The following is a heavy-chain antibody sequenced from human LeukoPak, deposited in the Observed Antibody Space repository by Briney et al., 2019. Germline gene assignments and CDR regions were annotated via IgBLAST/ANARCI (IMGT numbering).Heavy chain of an antibody. Sequence: GASVKVSCKVSGYTLTELSMHWVRQAPGKGLEWMGGFDPEDGETIYAQKFQGRVTITADESTSTAYMELSSLRAEDTAVYYCAKDPTSPQLWSTVYYYYMDVWGKGTTVTISS. J-gene: IGHJ6*03. V-gene: IGHV1-24*01. CDR2: FDPEDGET. D-gene: IGHD5-18*01. CDR1: GYTLTELS. CDR3: AKDPTSPQLWSTVYYYYMDV.